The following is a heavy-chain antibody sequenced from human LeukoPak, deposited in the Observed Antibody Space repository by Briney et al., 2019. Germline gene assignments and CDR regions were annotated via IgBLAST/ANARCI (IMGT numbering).Heavy chain of an antibody. D-gene: IGHD6-19*01. V-gene: IGHV4-59*01. Sequence: PSETLSLTCTVSGVSISSYYWSWLRQPPGKGLEWIGYIYYSGSTNYNPSLKSRVTISVDTSKNQFSLKLSSVTAADTAVYYCARGGSGIAVAGTAIDYWGQGTLVTVSS. CDR1: GVSISSYY. J-gene: IGHJ4*02. CDR3: ARGGSGIAVAGTAIDY. CDR2: IYYSGST.